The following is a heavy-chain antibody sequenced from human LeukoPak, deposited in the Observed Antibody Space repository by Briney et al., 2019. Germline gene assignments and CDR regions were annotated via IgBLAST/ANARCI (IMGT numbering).Heavy chain of an antibody. Sequence: ASVKVSCKASGYTFTGYYMHWVRQAPGQGLEWMGWINPNSGGTNYAQKFQGRVTMTRDTSISTAYMELSRLRSDDTAVYYCARAPRGVRGAPDKRFDPWGQGTLVTVSS. D-gene: IGHD3-10*01. J-gene: IGHJ5*02. CDR1: GYTFTGYY. CDR2: INPNSGGT. V-gene: IGHV1-2*02. CDR3: ARAPRGVRGAPDKRFDP.